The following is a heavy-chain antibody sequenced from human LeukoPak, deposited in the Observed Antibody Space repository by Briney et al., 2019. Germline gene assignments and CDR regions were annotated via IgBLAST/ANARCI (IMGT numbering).Heavy chain of an antibody. V-gene: IGHV3-30*04. CDR3: AKDDPTGRYL. D-gene: IGHD1-26*01. CDR1: GFTFSTYA. CDR2: ISYDGRQN. J-gene: IGHJ4*02. Sequence: GGSLRLSCAASGFTFSTYAMNWVRQAPGKGLEWVAVISYDGRQNYYADSVKGRFTISRDNSKNTVYLQMDSLRVEDAAVYYCAKDDPTGRYLWGQGTLVTVSS.